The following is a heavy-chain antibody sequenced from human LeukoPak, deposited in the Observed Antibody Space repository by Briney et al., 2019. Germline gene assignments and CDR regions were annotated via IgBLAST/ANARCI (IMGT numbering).Heavy chain of an antibody. CDR1: GGSFSGYY. V-gene: IGHV4-34*01. CDR2: INHSGST. D-gene: IGHD3-22*01. J-gene: IGHJ4*02. Sequence: SETLSLTCAVYGGSFSGYYWSWNRQPPGKGLEWIGEINHSGSTNYNPSLKSRVTISVDTSKNQFSLKLSSVTAADTAVYYCAISYDSSGYYSRWGQGTLVTVSS. CDR3: AISYDSSGYYSR.